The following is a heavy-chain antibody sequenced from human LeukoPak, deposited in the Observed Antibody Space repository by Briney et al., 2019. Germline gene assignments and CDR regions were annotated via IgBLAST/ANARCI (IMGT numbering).Heavy chain of an antibody. CDR3: ARQPSTYYVDY. J-gene: IGHJ4*02. CDR1: GYSISSGYY. V-gene: IGHV4-38-2*01. CDR2: IYHSGST. Sequence: PSETLSLTCAVSGYSISSGYYWGWIRQPPGKGLEWIGSIYHSGSTYYNPSLKSRVTISVDTSKNQFSLKLSSVTAADTAVYYCARQPSTYYVDYWGQGTLVTVSS.